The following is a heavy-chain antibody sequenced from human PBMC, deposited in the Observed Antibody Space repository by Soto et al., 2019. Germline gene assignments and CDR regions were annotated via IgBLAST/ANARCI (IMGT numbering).Heavy chain of an antibody. D-gene: IGHD2-15*01. Sequence: QVQLQQWGAGLLKPSETLSLTCAVYGGSFSGYYWSWIRQPPGKGLEWIGEINHSGSTNYNPSLKRRVTISVDTSKNQFSLKLSSVTAADTAVYYCARLPPIVVVVAATPRDYYYMDVWGKGTTVTVSS. CDR1: GGSFSGYY. CDR2: INHSGST. V-gene: IGHV4-34*01. J-gene: IGHJ6*03. CDR3: ARLPPIVVVVAATPRDYYYMDV.